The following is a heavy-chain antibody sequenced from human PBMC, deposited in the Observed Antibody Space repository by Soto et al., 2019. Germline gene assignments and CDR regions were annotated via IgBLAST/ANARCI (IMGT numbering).Heavy chain of an antibody. CDR1: GGSISSGGYY. J-gene: IGHJ4*02. CDR3: ASGVIAAAGPPFDY. Sequence: QVQLQESGPGLVKPSQTLSLTCTVSGGSISSGGYYWSWIRQHPGKGLEWIGYIYYSGSTYYNPSRKSRVTXXVXTXXNQFSLKLSSVTAADTAVYYCASGVIAAAGPPFDYWGQGTLVTVSS. D-gene: IGHD6-13*01. CDR2: IYYSGST. V-gene: IGHV4-31*03.